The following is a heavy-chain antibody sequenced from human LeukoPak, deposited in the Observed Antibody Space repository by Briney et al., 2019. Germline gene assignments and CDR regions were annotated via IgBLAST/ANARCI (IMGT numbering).Heavy chain of an antibody. CDR3: ARLIPYGSGSYPTDSRDY. V-gene: IGHV4-39*07. Sequence: PSETLSLTCTVSGGSISSSSYYWGWIRQPPGKGLEWIGSIYYSGSTYYNPSLKSRVTISVDTSKNQFSLKLSSVAAADTAVYYCARLIPYGSGSYPTDSRDYWGQGTLVTVSS. CDR1: GGSISSSSYY. CDR2: IYYSGST. D-gene: IGHD3-10*01. J-gene: IGHJ4*02.